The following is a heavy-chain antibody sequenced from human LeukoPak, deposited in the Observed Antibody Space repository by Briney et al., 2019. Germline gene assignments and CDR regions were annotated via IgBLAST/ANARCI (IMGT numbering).Heavy chain of an antibody. Sequence: SETQSLTWTVSGGSISSYYWSWIRQPPGKGLEWIGYIYYSGSTNYNPSLKSRVTISVDTSKNQFSLKLSSVTAADTAVYYRARDSRDSSGVDYWGQGTLVTVSS. D-gene: IGHD3-22*01. V-gene: IGHV4-59*01. CDR3: ARDSRDSSGVDY. CDR1: GGSISSYY. CDR2: IYYSGST. J-gene: IGHJ4*02.